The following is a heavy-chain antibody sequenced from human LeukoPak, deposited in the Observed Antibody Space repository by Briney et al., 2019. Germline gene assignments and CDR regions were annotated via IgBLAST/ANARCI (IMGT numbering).Heavy chain of an antibody. Sequence: GGSLRLSCAASGFTFRTFAMIWVRQPPGKGLEWVSSIFPSGGEIHYADPVRGRFTISRDNSKSTLSLQMNSLRAEDTAIYYCATYRQVLLPFESWGQGTLVTVSS. CDR3: ATYRQVLLPFES. CDR1: GFTFRTFA. D-gene: IGHD2-8*02. CDR2: IFPSGGEI. V-gene: IGHV3-23*01. J-gene: IGHJ4*02.